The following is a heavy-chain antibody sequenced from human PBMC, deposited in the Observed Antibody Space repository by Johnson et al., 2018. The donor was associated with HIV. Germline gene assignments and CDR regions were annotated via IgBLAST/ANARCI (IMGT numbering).Heavy chain of an antibody. D-gene: IGHD1-26*01. CDR3: TTDLLEVVGATFEGDAFVI. Sequence: QVQLVESGGGVVQPGRSLRLSCAASGFTFSSYAMHWVRQAPGKGLEWVAGILYDGRNIYYADSVKGRFTIPRENSKKTLYLQMNSMKTEDTAVYYCTTDLLEVVGATFEGDAFVIWGQGTMVTVSS. CDR1: GFTFSSYA. V-gene: IGHV3-30*04. CDR2: ILYDGRNI. J-gene: IGHJ3*02.